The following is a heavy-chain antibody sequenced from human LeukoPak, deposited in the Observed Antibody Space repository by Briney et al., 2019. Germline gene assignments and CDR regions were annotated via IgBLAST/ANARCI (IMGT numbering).Heavy chain of an antibody. J-gene: IGHJ6*03. CDR1: GVSISSYY. V-gene: IGHV4-4*07. CDR2: MFTSGST. D-gene: IGHD2/OR15-2a*01. Sequence: EPSETLSLTCTVSGVSISSYYWSWVRQPAGKGLEWIGRMFTSGSTNYNPSLKSRLTMSVDTSKNQFSLKLSSVTAADTAVYYCAREALIEDFYYYMDAWGKGTTVTVSS. CDR3: AREALIEDFYYYMDA.